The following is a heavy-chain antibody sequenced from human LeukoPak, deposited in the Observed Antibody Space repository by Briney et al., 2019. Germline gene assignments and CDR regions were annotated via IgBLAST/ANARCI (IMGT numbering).Heavy chain of an antibody. V-gene: IGHV3-30*02. CDR1: EFTFTTYG. CDR3: AKDGIAVAGSSAWY. D-gene: IGHD6-19*01. J-gene: IGHJ4*02. CDR2: IYYDGSNI. Sequence: PGGSLRLSCAASEFTFTTYGMHWVRQAPGKGLEWVAFIYYDGSNIYYADYVKGRFTISRDNSKNTVYLQMNSLRAEDTAVYYCAKDGIAVAGSSAWYWGRGTQVTVSS.